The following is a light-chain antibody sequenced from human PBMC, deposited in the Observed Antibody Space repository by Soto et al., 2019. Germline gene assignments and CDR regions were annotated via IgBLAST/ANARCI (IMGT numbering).Light chain of an antibody. V-gene: IGKV1-5*03. J-gene: IGKJ1*01. Sequence: DIQITQSPSTLSASVLDRVTITCRASQSISSWLAWYQQTPGQAPNLLIYKASYLASGVPSRFSGGGSGTEFTLTISSLQPDDFATYYCQQYSSYWTFGQGTKVDIK. CDR1: QSISSW. CDR2: KAS. CDR3: QQYSSYWT.